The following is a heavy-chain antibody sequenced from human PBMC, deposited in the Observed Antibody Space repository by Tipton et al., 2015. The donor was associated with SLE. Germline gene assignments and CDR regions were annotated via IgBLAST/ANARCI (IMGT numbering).Heavy chain of an antibody. J-gene: IGHJ3*02. Sequence: GSLRLSCAASGFTFSSYWMHWVRHAPGKGLVWVSRINSDGSSTTYGDSVKGRFTISRDNSKNTLYLQMNSLRAEDTAVYYCARRNSESGAFDMWGQGTLVTVSS. V-gene: IGHV3-74*03. D-gene: IGHD3-10*01. CDR3: ARRNSESGAFDM. CDR1: GFTFSSYW. CDR2: INSDGSST.